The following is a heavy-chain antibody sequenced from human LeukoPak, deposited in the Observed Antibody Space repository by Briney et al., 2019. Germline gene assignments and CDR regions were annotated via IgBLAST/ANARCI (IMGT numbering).Heavy chain of an antibody. CDR3: AKEDVVVITIRYFQH. J-gene: IGHJ1*01. V-gene: IGHV3-30*18. Sequence: GGSLRLSCAASGFTFSSYGMHWVRQAPGKGLEWVAVISYDGSNKYYADSVKGRFTISRDNSKNTLYLQMNSLRTEDTAIYYCAKEDVVVITIRYFQHWGQGALVTVSS. CDR2: ISYDGSNK. D-gene: IGHD3-22*01. CDR1: GFTFSSYG.